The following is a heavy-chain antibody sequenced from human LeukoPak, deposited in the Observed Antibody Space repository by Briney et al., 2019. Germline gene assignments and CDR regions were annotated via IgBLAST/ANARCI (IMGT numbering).Heavy chain of an antibody. V-gene: IGHV4-31*03. J-gene: IGHJ4*02. CDR3: ARTLRFLEWFYY. CDR1: GGSISRGGYY. D-gene: IGHD3-3*01. CDR2: IYYSGST. Sequence: PSETLSLTCTVSGGSISRGGYYWSWIRQHPGKGLEWIGYIYYSGSTYYNPSLKSRVTISVDTSKNQFSLKLSSVTAADTAVYYCARTLRFLEWFYYQGQGTLVTVSS.